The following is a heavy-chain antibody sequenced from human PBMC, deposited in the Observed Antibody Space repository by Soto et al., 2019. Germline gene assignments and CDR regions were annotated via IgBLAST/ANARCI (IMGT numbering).Heavy chain of an antibody. CDR2: ISYEGSNQ. Sequence: QVQLVESGGGVVQPGRSLRLSCAASGFTLRSYAMHWVRQAPGKGLEWVAVISYEGSNQYYADSVKGRFTLNRDNSKKTVDLQMNSLRADDTAVYYCARSPSYYGIDVWGQGTTVTVSS. CDR3: ARSPSYYGIDV. V-gene: IGHV3-30*04. CDR1: GFTLRSYA. J-gene: IGHJ6*02.